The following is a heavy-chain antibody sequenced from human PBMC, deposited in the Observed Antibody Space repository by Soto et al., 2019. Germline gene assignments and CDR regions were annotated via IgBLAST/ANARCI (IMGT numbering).Heavy chain of an antibody. J-gene: IGHJ3*02. CDR1: GGSVSSGSYY. Sequence: PSETLSLTCTVSGGSVSSGSYYWSWIRQPPGKGLEWIGYIYYSGSTNYNPSLKSRVTISVDTSKNQFSLKLSSVTAADTAVYYCARGSRRWLQNDDAFDIWGQGTMVTVSS. V-gene: IGHV4-61*01. CDR3: ARGSRRWLQNDDAFDI. D-gene: IGHD5-12*01. CDR2: IYYSGST.